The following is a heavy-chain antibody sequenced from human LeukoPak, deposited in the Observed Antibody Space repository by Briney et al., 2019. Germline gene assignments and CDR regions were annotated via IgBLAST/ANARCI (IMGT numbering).Heavy chain of an antibody. CDR1: GYTFIDYY. V-gene: IGHV1-2*02. CDR3: TRGGDYEGPNYFDY. D-gene: IGHD3-22*01. CDR2: INLNSGGT. J-gene: IGHJ4*02. Sequence: ASVTVSCKASGYTFIDYYMHWVRQAPGHGLEWLGWINLNSGGTHYVQKFQRRVTMTRDTSISTAYMDLSSLRSDDTAVYYCTRGGDYEGPNYFDYWGQGTLVTVSS.